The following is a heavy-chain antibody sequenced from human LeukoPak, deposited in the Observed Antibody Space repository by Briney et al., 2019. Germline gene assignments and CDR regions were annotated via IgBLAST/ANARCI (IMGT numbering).Heavy chain of an antibody. CDR2: ISYEGSNK. CDR1: GFTFSSYG. CDR3: AKDTPSGYGDYAYGYFDY. Sequence: PGRSLRLSCAASGFTFSSYGMHWVRQTPGKGLEWVAIISYEGSNKNYADSVKGRFITSRDNSKNTLYLQMNSLRAEDTAVYYCAKDTPSGYGDYAYGYFDYWGQGSLVTVSS. V-gene: IGHV3-30*18. J-gene: IGHJ4*02. D-gene: IGHD4-17*01.